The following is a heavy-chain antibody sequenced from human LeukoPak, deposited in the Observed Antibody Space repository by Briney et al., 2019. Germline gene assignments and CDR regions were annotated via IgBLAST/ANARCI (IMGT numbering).Heavy chain of an antibody. CDR2: IYYSGSI. CDR1: GGSISSGGYY. Sequence: PSQTLSLTCTVSGGSISSGGYYSSWIRQHPGKGLEWIGYIYYSGSIYYNPSLKSRVTISLDTSKNQFSLKLSSVTAADTAVYYCARDQKQPYDSSGFYYWYFDLWGRGTLVTVSS. J-gene: IGHJ2*01. V-gene: IGHV4-31*03. D-gene: IGHD3-22*01. CDR3: ARDQKQPYDSSGFYYWYFDL.